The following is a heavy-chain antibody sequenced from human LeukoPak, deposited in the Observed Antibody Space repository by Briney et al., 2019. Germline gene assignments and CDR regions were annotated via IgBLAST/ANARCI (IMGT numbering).Heavy chain of an antibody. D-gene: IGHD3-3*01. CDR1: GYTFTGYY. J-gene: IGHJ4*02. CDR3: AREGDVLRFLEWPFDY. CDR2: INPNSGGT. Sequence: ASVKVSCKASGYTFTGYYMHWVRQAPGQGLEWMGRINPNSGGTNYAQKFRGRVTMTRDTSISTAYMELSRLRSDGTAVYYCAREGDVLRFLEWPFDYWGQGTLVTVSS. V-gene: IGHV1-2*06.